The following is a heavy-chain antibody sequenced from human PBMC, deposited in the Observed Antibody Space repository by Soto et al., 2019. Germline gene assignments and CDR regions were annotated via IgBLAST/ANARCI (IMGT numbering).Heavy chain of an antibody. CDR1: GDSVSSNSAA. D-gene: IGHD6-19*01. CDR3: ARAGRYSSGWCDYYYYYYGMDV. CDR2: TYYRSKWYN. Sequence: PSPTLSLTCAISGDSVSSNSAAWNWIRQSPSRGLEWLGRTYYRSKWYNDYAVSVKSRITINPDTSKNQFSLQLNSVTPEDTAVYYCARAGRYSSGWCDYYYYYYGMDVWGQGTTVTVSS. J-gene: IGHJ6*02. V-gene: IGHV6-1*01.